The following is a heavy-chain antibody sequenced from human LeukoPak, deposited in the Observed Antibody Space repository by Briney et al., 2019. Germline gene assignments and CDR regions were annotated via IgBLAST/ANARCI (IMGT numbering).Heavy chain of an antibody. CDR2: INPNSGGT. V-gene: IGHV1-2*06. D-gene: IGHD3-10*01. J-gene: IGHJ5*02. Sequence: ASVKVSCKASGYTFTGYYMHWVRQAPGQGLEWMGRINPNSGGTNYEQKFQGRVTMTRDTSISTAYMELSRLRSDDTAVYYCARGAITMVRGVISWFDPWGQGTLVTVSS. CDR3: ARGAITMVRGVISWFDP. CDR1: GYTFTGYY.